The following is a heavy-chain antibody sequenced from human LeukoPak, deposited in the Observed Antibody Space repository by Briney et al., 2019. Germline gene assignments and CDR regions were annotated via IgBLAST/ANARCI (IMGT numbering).Heavy chain of an antibody. V-gene: IGHV3-23*01. CDR1: GFTFSSYA. J-gene: IGHJ6*02. D-gene: IGHD4-17*01. Sequence: GGSLRLSCAASGFTFSSYAMSWVRQAPWKGLEWVSAISGSGGSTYYADSVKGRFTISRDNSKNTLYLQMNSLRAEDTAVYYCARDVGGYGDYGTMDVWGQGTTVTVSS. CDR2: ISGSGGST. CDR3: ARDVGGYGDYGTMDV.